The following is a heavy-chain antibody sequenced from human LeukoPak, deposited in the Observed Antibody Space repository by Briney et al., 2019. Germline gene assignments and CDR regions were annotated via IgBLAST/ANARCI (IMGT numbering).Heavy chain of an antibody. J-gene: IGHJ4*02. Sequence: KTSETLSLTCTVPGGSISSYYWTWIRQPPGKGLEWIGYIYYSGSTSYNPSLMSRVTFSVDTSRNQFSLRLTSVTTADTAVYYCARGLGIFWFDYWGQGTLVTVSS. CDR3: ARGLGIFWFDY. CDR2: IYYSGST. V-gene: IGHV4-59*01. D-gene: IGHD3-9*01. CDR1: GGSISSYY.